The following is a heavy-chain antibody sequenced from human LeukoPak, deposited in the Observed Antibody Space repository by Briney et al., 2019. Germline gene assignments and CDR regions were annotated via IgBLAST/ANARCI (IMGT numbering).Heavy chain of an antibody. CDR1: GFTFSSYA. CDR3: ARWQADSSGYYLRSSDAFDI. Sequence: PGGSLRLSCAAYGFTFSSYAMSWVRQAPGEGLNWVSSMSGSGDTTYYADSVKGRFTISRDNSKNTLYLQLNSLRVDDTAVYYCARWQADSSGYYLRSSDAFDIWGQGTMVTVSS. D-gene: IGHD3-22*01. CDR2: MSGSGDTT. J-gene: IGHJ3*02. V-gene: IGHV3-23*01.